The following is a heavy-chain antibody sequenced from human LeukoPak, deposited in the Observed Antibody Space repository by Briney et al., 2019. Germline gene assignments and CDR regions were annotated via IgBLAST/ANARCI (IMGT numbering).Heavy chain of an antibody. CDR1: GFTVSSNY. Sequence: GGSLRLSCAASGFTVSSNYMSWVRQAPGKGLEWVSVIYSGGSTYYADSVKGRFTISRHNSKNTLYLQMNSLRAEDTAVYYCARVQRDYYGSGSYHPRFDPWGQGTLVTVYS. CDR2: IYSGGST. D-gene: IGHD3-10*01. J-gene: IGHJ5*02. CDR3: ARVQRDYYGSGSYHPRFDP. V-gene: IGHV3-53*04.